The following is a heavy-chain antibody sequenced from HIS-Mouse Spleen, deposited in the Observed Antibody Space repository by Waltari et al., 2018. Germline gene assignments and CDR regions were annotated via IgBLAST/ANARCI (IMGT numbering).Heavy chain of an antibody. CDR3: ARNRITMIVVVTPNWFDP. D-gene: IGHD3-22*01. Sequence: QLQLQESGPGLVKPSETLSLTCTVSGGSISSSSYYWGWIRQPPAKGQEWIGRIYYSGDTCDNPSLRRRVTISVDTSKNQCSLKLSSVTAADTAVYYCARNRITMIVVVTPNWFDPWGQGTLVTVSS. V-gene: IGHV4-39*01. CDR2: IYYSGDT. CDR1: GGSISSSSYY. J-gene: IGHJ5*02.